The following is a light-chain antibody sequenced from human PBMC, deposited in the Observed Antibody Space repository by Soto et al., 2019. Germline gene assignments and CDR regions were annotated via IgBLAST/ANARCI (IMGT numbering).Light chain of an antibody. Sequence: EIQMTQSPSSVSASVGDRVSITCRASQGISNWLAWYQQKPGRAPKLLIYTGSSLQSGVPSRFSGTGSGTDFTLTISSLQPEDVATYYCQQANSFPLTFVGGTKVEIK. CDR2: TGS. J-gene: IGKJ4*01. CDR3: QQANSFPLT. V-gene: IGKV1-12*01. CDR1: QGISNW.